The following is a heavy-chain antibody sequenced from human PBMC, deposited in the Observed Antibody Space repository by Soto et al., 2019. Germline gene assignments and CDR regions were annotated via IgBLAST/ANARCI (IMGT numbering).Heavy chain of an antibody. J-gene: IGHJ4*02. CDR2: ISAYNGNT. D-gene: IGHD6-6*01. V-gene: IGHV1-18*04. Sequence: ASVKVSCKASGYTFTSYGISWVRQAPGQGLEWMGWISAYNGNTNYAQKLQGRVTMTTDTSTSTAYMELRSLRSDDTAMYYCARDAPMIAARLFDYWGQGTLVTVSS. CDR3: ARDAPMIAARLFDY. CDR1: GYTFTSYG.